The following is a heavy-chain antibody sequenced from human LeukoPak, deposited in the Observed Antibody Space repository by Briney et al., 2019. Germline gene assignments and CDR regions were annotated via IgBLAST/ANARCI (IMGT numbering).Heavy chain of an antibody. J-gene: IGHJ5*02. V-gene: IGHV3-23*01. CDR3: AKGSDYNLYFDH. CDR1: GFTFSTYA. CDR2: ISGSSEGT. D-gene: IGHD1-26*01. Sequence: RGSLRLSCAASGFTFSTYAMNWVRQAPGKGLEWVSTISGSSEGTYYADSVKGRFTISRDSSKDTVYLQMDSLRAEDTAVYYCAKGSDYNLYFDHWGQGALVTVSS.